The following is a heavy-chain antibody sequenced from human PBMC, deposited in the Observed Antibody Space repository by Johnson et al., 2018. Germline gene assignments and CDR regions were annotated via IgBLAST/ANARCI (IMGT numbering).Heavy chain of an antibody. V-gene: IGHV3-30*18. D-gene: IGHD1-26*01. Sequence: QVQLVQSGGGVVQPGRSLRLSCAASEFTFSNYGMHWVRQAPGKGLEWVAVISYDGSNKYSADSVTGRFTISRDNSKNTLYLQMNSLRAEDTAVYYCAKNRNDGDSGSYYGYYYYYGMDVWGKGTTVTVSS. J-gene: IGHJ6*04. CDR2: ISYDGSNK. CDR3: AKNRNDGDSGSYYGYYYYYGMDV. CDR1: EFTFSNYG.